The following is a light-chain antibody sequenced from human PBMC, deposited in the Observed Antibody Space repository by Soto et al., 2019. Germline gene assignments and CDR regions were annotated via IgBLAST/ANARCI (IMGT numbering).Light chain of an antibody. J-gene: IGLJ2*01. CDR3: QTWCTGIRV. CDR1: SGHSSYA. CDR2: LNSDGSH. V-gene: IGLV4-69*01. Sequence: QAVVTQSPSASASLGASVKLTCTLSSGHSSYAIAWHQQQPEKGPRYLMKLNSDGSHSKGDGIPDRFSGSSSGAERYLTIYSLQSEDEADYYCQTWCTGIRVFGGGTKLNVL.